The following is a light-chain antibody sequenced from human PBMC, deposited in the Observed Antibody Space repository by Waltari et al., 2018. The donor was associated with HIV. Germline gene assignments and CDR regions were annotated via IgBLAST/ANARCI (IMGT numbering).Light chain of an antibody. CDR1: NIGSKR. J-gene: IGLJ2*01. CDR2: DAC. Sequence: SYVLTQPPSVSVAPGQTARMTCGGNNIGSKRLHWYQQKPGQAPVLVVFDACARPSGIPARFSGSNFGNTATRTITRVEAGDEADYYCQVWESSTDDHQVVFGGGTKLTVL. CDR3: QVWESSTDDHQVV. V-gene: IGLV3-21*02.